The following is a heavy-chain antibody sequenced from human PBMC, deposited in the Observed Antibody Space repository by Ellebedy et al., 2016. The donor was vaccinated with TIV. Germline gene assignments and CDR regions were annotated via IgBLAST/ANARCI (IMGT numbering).Heavy chain of an antibody. V-gene: IGHV3-11*04. CDR3: ARGRGLDV. D-gene: IGHD3-10*01. CDR1: GFTFSDYY. Sequence: GESLKISCAASGFTFSDYYMSWIRRAPGKGLECVSYISQSGAALYYADSVRGRFTISRDNAKNSMYLQMNSLRAEDTALYYCARGRGLDVWGQGTTVTVSS. CDR2: ISQSGAAL. J-gene: IGHJ6*02.